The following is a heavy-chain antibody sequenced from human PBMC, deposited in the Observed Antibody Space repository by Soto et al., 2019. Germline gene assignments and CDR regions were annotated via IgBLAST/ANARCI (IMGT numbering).Heavy chain of an antibody. Sequence: PGGSLRLSCAASGVTLSDHYIDWVRQAPGKGLEWVGRTKNKANTYTTQYAAAVEGRFTISRGDSKNSLYLQMTSLKTEDTALYYCGREHRSGPNYYGLDVWGQGTTVTVSS. J-gene: IGHJ6*02. CDR3: GREHRSGPNYYGLDV. V-gene: IGHV3-72*01. CDR2: TKNKANTYTT. CDR1: GVTLSDHY. D-gene: IGHD2-15*01.